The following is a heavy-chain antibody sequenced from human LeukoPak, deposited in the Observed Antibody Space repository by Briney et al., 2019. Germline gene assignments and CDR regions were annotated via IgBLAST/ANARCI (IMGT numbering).Heavy chain of an antibody. CDR1: GFTFSSYW. CDR3: ARGSEYTSSTNYYFDY. D-gene: IGHD6-6*01. J-gene: IGHJ4*02. CDR2: IKQDGSEK. Sequence: PGGSLRLSCAASGFTFSSYWMSWVRQAPGKGLEWVVNIKQDGSEKHYVDSVKGRFTISRDNAKKSLFLHMNSLRVEDTAVYYCARGSEYTSSTNYYFDYWGQGTLVTVSS. V-gene: IGHV3-7*01.